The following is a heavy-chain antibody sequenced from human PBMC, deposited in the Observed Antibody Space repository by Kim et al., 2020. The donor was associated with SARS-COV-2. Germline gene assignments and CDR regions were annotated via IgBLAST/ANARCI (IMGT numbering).Heavy chain of an antibody. V-gene: IGHV3-23*01. CDR3: AKTLPPRITMVRGEYFDY. J-gene: IGHJ4*02. Sequence: GRFTISRDDAKNTLYLQMSSLRSEDTAVYYCAKTLPPRITMVRGEYFDYWGQGTLVTVSS. D-gene: IGHD3-10*01.